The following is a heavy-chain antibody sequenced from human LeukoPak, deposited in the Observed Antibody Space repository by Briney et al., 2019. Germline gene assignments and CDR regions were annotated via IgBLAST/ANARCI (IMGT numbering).Heavy chain of an antibody. CDR2: IAHHGNNK. V-gene: IGHV3-30*02. Sequence: GGSLRLSCGASGFTFSSTAMHLVRQGPGKGLEWVAYIAHHGNNKYYADSVKGRFTISRDNSKGSLYLQMNSLRADDTAVYYCVKDGSWSCTDWGQGTLVRVSS. D-gene: IGHD2-8*02. CDR1: GFTFSSTA. J-gene: IGHJ4*02. CDR3: VKDGSWSCTD.